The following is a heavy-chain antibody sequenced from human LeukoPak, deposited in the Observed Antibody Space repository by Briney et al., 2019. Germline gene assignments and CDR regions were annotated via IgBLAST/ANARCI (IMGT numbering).Heavy chain of an antibody. J-gene: IGHJ4*02. CDR2: IYSGGST. V-gene: IGHV3-53*01. CDR3: AKDSRPYRYFDY. CDR1: GFTVSSNY. Sequence: PGGSLRLSCAASGFTVSSNYMSWVRQAPGKGLEWVSVIYSGGSTYYADSVKGRFTISRDNSKNTLYLQMNSLRAEDTAVYYCAKDSRPYRYFDYWGQGTLVTVSS. D-gene: IGHD3-16*02.